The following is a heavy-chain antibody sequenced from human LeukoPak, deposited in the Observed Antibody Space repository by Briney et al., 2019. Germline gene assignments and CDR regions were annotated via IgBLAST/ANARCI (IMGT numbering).Heavy chain of an antibody. D-gene: IGHD3-10*01. CDR1: GYTFTGYY. CDR3: ARGYRGYSRYYYGSGSYSYFDY. V-gene: IGHV1-2*02. J-gene: IGHJ4*02. CDR2: INPNSGGT. Sequence: ASVTVSCKASGYTFTGYYMHWVRQAPGQGLEWTGWINPNSGGTNYTQKFQGRVTMTRDTSISTAYMELSRLRSDDTAVYYCARGYRGYSRYYYGSGSYSYFDYWGQGTLVTVSS.